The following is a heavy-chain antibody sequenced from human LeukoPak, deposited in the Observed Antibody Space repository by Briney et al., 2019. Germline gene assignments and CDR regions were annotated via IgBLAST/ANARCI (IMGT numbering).Heavy chain of an antibody. Sequence: PGGSLRLSCAASGFTVSSNYMSWVRQAPGKGLEWVSAFSGGGVSTYYADSVKGRFTISRDNSKNTLYLQMNSLRAEDTAVYYCAKETRWAFFDYWGQGTLVTVSS. D-gene: IGHD1-26*01. J-gene: IGHJ4*02. V-gene: IGHV3-23*01. CDR3: AKETRWAFFDY. CDR2: FSGGGVST. CDR1: GFTVSSNY.